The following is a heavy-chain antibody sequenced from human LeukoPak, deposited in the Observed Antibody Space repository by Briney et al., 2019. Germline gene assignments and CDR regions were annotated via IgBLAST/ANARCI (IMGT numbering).Heavy chain of an antibody. CDR3: ARDYADYVGYFFFDY. Sequence: PGGSLRLSCAASGFTFNNYAMNWVRQAPGKGLKWVSSISGGGETTYYADSAKGRFTISRDNSQNTLYLQMNSLRAEDTAVYYCARDYADYVGYFFFDYWGQGTLDTVSS. V-gene: IGHV3-23*01. CDR1: GFTFNNYA. CDR2: ISGGGETT. J-gene: IGHJ4*02. D-gene: IGHD4-17*01.